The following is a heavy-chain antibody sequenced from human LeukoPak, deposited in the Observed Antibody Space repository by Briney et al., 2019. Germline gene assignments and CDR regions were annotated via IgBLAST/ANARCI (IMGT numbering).Heavy chain of an antibody. D-gene: IGHD3-10*01. J-gene: IGHJ4*02. CDR1: GGSFSGYY. V-gene: IGHV4-34*01. CDR3: ARPSTYYGSGDFDY. Sequence: SETLSLTCAVYGGSFSGYYWSWIRQPPGKGLERIGEINHSGSTNYNPSLKSRVTISVDTSKNQFSLKLSSVTAADTAVYYCARPSTYYGSGDFDYWGQGTLVTVSS. CDR2: INHSGST.